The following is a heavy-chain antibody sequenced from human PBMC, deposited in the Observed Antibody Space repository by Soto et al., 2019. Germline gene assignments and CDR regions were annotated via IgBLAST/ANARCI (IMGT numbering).Heavy chain of an antibody. CDR2: IKQDGSEK. V-gene: IGHV3-7*03. D-gene: IGHD3-22*01. CDR3: ARALVVVTEYFDY. Sequence: EVDLVESVGGLVQPGGSLRLSCVASGFTISSYWMSWVRQAPGKGLEWVANIKQDGSEKHYVDSVKGRFTISKDYAKNSLYLQMNSLRAEDTAVYYCARALVVVTEYFDYWGQGILVTVSS. CDR1: GFTISSYW. J-gene: IGHJ4*02.